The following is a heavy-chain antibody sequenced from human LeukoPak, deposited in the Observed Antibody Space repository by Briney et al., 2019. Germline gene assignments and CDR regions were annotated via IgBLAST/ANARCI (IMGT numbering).Heavy chain of an antibody. J-gene: IGHJ4*02. Sequence: SVKVSCKASGYTFTGYYMHWVRQAPGQGLEWMGGIIPIFGTANYAQKFQGRVTITADESTSTAYMELSSLRFEDTAVYYCARGRDGFDYWGQGTLVTVSS. CDR1: GYTFTGYY. V-gene: IGHV1-69*13. CDR3: ARGRDGFDY. CDR2: IIPIFGTA. D-gene: IGHD5-24*01.